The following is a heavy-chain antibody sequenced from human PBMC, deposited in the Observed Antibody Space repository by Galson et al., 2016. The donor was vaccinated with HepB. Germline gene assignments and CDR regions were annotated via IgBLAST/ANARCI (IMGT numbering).Heavy chain of an antibody. D-gene: IGHD2-2*01. CDR3: ATYLPSTSRTWFDP. J-gene: IGHJ5*02. CDR1: GYTFTTYP. Sequence: SVKVSCKGSGYTFTTYPIIWVRQAPGQGLEYMGWINTNTGSPTYAQGFTGRFVFSLDTSASTTYLEITTLKTEDTAVYFCATYLPSTSRTWFDPWGQGTLVTVSS. CDR2: INTNTGSP. V-gene: IGHV7-4-1*02.